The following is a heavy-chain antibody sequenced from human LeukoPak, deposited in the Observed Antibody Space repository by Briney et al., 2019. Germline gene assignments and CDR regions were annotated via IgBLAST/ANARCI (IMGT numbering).Heavy chain of an antibody. CDR3: TRSLGYCSSTSCYFFDY. CDR1: GFTFSSYW. Sequence: GGSLRLSCAASGFTFSSYWMSWVRQAPGKGLEWVGFVRSKAYGGTTEYAASVKGRFTISRDDSKSIAYLQMNSLKTEDTAVYYCTRSLGYCSSTSCYFFDYWGQGTLVTVSS. CDR2: VRSKAYGGTT. J-gene: IGHJ4*02. D-gene: IGHD2-2*01. V-gene: IGHV3-49*04.